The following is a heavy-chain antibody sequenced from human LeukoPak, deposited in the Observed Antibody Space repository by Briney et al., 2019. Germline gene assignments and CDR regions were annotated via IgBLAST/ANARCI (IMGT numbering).Heavy chain of an antibody. J-gene: IGHJ6*03. CDR3: ARAPLGMVRGVTMDV. CDR1: GFTFSDSY. CDR2: ICRSGSTI. Sequence: GGSLRLSCAAPGFTFSDSYMSWIRQAPGKGLERVSYICRSGSTIYYADSVKGRFTISRDNAKNALALQMNSLRAEDTAVYYCARAPLGMVRGVTMDVWGKGTTVTVSS. V-gene: IGHV3-11*01. D-gene: IGHD3-10*01.